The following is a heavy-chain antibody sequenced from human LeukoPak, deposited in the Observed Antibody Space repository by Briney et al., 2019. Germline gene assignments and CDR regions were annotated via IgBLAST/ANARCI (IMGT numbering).Heavy chain of an antibody. CDR2: ISYDGSNK. CDR3: ASLRVSRGDPYGSGSRKTRGYGMDV. CDR1: GFTFSSYA. Sequence: GGSLRLSCAASGFTFSSYAMHWVRQAPGKGLEWVAVISYDGSNKYYADSVKGRFTISRDNSKNTLYLQMNSLRAEDTAVYYCASLRVSRGDPYGSGSRKTRGYGMDVWGQGTTVTVSS. V-gene: IGHV3-30-3*01. J-gene: IGHJ6*02. D-gene: IGHD3-10*01.